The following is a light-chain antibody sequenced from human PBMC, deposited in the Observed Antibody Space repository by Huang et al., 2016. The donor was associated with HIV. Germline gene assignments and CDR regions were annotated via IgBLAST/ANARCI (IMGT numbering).Light chain of an antibody. CDR3: QQSYNTSPMYT. CDR1: QSISSY. J-gene: IGKJ2*01. V-gene: IGKV1-39*01. CDR2: GAS. Sequence: DIQMTQSPSSLSASVGDRVTITCRASQSISSYLNWYQQKVGKAPQLLIYGASSLQSGVPSRFSCSGSGTDFTLTISSLQPEDSATYYCQQSYNTSPMYTFGQGTKLEIK.